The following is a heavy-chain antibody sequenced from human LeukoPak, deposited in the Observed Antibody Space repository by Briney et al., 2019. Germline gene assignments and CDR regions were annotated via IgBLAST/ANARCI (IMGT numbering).Heavy chain of an antibody. CDR1: GFTYDDYA. J-gene: IGHJ4*02. D-gene: IGHD2-21*02. V-gene: IGHV3-9*01. CDR2: ISWNSGSI. Sequence: GRSLRLSCAASGFTYDDYAMHWVRQVPGKGLEWVSGISWNSGSIDYGDSVKGRFTITRDNAKNSLYLQMNSLRPEDTALYHCAKEVDCPSDCLFFHSWGQGTLVTVSS. CDR3: AKEVDCPSDCLFFHS.